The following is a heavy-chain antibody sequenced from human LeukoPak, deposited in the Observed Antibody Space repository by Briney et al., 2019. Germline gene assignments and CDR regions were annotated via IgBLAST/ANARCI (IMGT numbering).Heavy chain of an antibody. J-gene: IGHJ5*02. CDR2: INPNSGDT. Sequence: GASVKVSCKASGYTFTGYYMNWVRQAPGQGLEWMGWINPNSGDTNSAQKFQGRVTMTRDTSISTAYMELSRLRSDDTAVYYCARGDPRRWFDPWGQGALVTVSS. CDR1: GYTFTGYY. CDR3: ARGDPRRWFDP. V-gene: IGHV1-2*02.